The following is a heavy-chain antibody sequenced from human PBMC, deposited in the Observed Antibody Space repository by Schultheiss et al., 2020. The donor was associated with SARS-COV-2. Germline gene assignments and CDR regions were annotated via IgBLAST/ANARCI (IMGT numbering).Heavy chain of an antibody. D-gene: IGHD3/OR15-3a*01. V-gene: IGHV3-7*03. CDR1: GFTFSSFG. CDR2: INHDGSGE. J-gene: IGHJ4*02. CDR3: ARGDLDL. Sequence: GGSLRLSCAAFGFTFSSFGMSWVRQAPGKGLDWVATINHDGSGEYYVDSVRGRFTISRDNAKNSLYLQVNSLRDDDTAAYYCARGDLDLGGQGTLVTVSS.